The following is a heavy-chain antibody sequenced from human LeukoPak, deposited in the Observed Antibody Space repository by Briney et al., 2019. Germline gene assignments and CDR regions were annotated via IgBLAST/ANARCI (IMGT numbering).Heavy chain of an antibody. D-gene: IGHD3-3*01. CDR1: GFTLSTCG. Sequence: GGSLRLSCAASGFTLSTCGMSWVRQAPGKGLEWVSGISGSGDSTYYADSVKGRFTISGDNARNTLYLQMNSLRADDTAVYYCARSGGGGAFDIWGQGTMVTVSS. J-gene: IGHJ3*02. CDR3: ARSGGGGAFDI. V-gene: IGHV3-23*01. CDR2: ISGSGDST.